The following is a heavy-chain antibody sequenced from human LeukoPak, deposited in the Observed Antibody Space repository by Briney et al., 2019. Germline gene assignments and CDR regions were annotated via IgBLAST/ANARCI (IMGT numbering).Heavy chain of an antibody. V-gene: IGHV1-69*05. J-gene: IGHJ4*02. CDR1: GGTFSSYA. CDR3: ASHHVGGSSWYDPFDY. Sequence: ASVKVSCKASGGTFSSYAISWVRQAPGQGLEWMGGIIPIFGTANYAQKFQGRVTITTDESTSTAYMELSSLRSEDTAVYYCASHHVGGSSWYDPFDYWGQGTLVTVSS. D-gene: IGHD6-13*01. CDR2: IIPIFGTA.